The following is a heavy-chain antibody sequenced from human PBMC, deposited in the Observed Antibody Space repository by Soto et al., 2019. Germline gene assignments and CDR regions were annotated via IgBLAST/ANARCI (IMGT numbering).Heavy chain of an antibody. CDR1: GGSLSSYY. J-gene: IGHJ3*02. Sequence: PSETLSLTCTVSGGSLSSYYWRWLRQPPGKGLEWIGYIYYSGSTNYNPSLKSRVTISVDTSKNQFSLKLSSVTAADTAVYYCARDPNDAFDIWGQGTMVTVSS. CDR2: IYYSGST. V-gene: IGHV4-59*01. CDR3: ARDPNDAFDI.